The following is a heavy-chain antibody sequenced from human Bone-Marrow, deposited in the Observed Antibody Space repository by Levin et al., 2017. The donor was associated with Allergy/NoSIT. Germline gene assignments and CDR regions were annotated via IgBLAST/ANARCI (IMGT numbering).Heavy chain of an antibody. CDR2: ISYDGDNK. V-gene: IGHV3-30*04. J-gene: IGHJ3*02. D-gene: IGHD3-9*01. Sequence: GGSLRLSCATSGFTFNQYAMHWVRQAPGKGLEWVSVISYDGDNKFYRDSVKGRFSISRTNSKNTVYLEINSLTGDDTAVYYCAKDTEVRYFDWSLDDSGDTLAQRDFGALDMWGQGTMVTVAA. CDR3: AKDTEVRYFDWSLDDSGDTLAQRDFGALDM. CDR1: GFTFNQYA.